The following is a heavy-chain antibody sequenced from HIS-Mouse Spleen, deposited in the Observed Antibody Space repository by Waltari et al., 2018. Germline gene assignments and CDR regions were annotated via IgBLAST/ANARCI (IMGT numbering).Heavy chain of an antibody. D-gene: IGHD6-13*01. CDR3: AREIPYSSSWYDWYFDL. CDR2: IYYSGST. J-gene: IGHJ2*01. CDR1: AGSISRSSYY. V-gene: IGHV4-39*07. Sequence: QLQLLESGPGLVKPSATLSLTCTVSAGSISRSSYYWGWIRQPPGKGLEWIGSIYYSGSTYYNPSLKSRVTISVDTSKNQFSLKLSSVTAADTAVYYCAREIPYSSSWYDWYFDLWGRGTLVTVSS.